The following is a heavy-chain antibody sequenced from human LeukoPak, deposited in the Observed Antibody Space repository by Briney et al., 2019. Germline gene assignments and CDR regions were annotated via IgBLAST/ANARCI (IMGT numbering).Heavy chain of an antibody. V-gene: IGHV6-1*01. CDR1: GDSVSSNSAA. J-gene: IGHJ4*02. CDR3: ARAPQYSSGWSVPKHYFDY. D-gene: IGHD6-19*01. CDR2: TYYRSKWYN. Sequence: SQTLSLTCAISGDSVSSNSAAWNWIRQSPSRGLEWLGRTYYRSKWYNDYAVFLKSRITINPETFKNKFSLQLNSVTPEDTAVYYCARAPQYSSGWSVPKHYFDYWGQGTLVTVSS.